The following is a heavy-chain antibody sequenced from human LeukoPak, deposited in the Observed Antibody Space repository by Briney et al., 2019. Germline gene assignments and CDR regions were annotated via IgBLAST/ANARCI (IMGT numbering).Heavy chain of an antibody. V-gene: IGHV4-34*01. Sequence: MSSETLSLTCAVYGGSFSGYYWGWIRQPPGKGLERIGEINHSGSTNYNPSLKSRVTISVDTSKNQFSLKLSSVTAADTAVYYCARGPPYYDYVWGSYRPFDYWGQGTLVTVSS. CDR3: ARGPPYYDYVWGSYRPFDY. CDR2: INHSGST. J-gene: IGHJ4*02. D-gene: IGHD3-16*02. CDR1: GGSFSGYY.